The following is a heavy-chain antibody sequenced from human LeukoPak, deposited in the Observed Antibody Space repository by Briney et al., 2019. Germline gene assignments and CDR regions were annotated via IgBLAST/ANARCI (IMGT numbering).Heavy chain of an antibody. CDR1: GYSISSGYY. Sequence: SETLSLTCAVSGYSISSGYYWGWIRHPPGKGLEWIGSIYHSGSTYYNPSLKSRVTIPVDTSRNQFSLKLSSVTAADTAVYYCAREVGSGYPYYFDYWGQGTVVTVSS. J-gene: IGHJ4*02. V-gene: IGHV4-38-2*02. CDR3: AREVGSGYPYYFDY. D-gene: IGHD3-3*01. CDR2: IYHSGST.